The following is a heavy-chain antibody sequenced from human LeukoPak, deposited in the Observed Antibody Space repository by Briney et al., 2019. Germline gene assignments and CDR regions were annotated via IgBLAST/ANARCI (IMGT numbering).Heavy chain of an antibody. J-gene: IGHJ4*02. CDR2: INHSGST. Sequence: PSETLSLTCAVYGGSFSGHYWSWIRQPPGKGLEWIGEINHSGSTNYNPSLKSRVTISVDTSKNQFSLKLSSVTAADTAVYYCARFGSTPGPWGQGTLVTVSS. CDR1: GGSFSGHY. V-gene: IGHV4-34*01. CDR3: ARFGSTPGP. D-gene: IGHD3-10*01.